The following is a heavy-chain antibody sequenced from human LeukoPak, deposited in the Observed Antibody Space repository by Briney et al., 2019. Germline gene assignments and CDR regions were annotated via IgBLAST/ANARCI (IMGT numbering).Heavy chain of an antibody. CDR2: IYPGDSDT. V-gene: IGHV5-51*01. CDR3: ARHIAAAGNDY. CDR1: GYSFSNYW. J-gene: IGHJ4*02. Sequence: GESLKISCKGSGYSFSNYWIGWVRQMPGKGLEWMGIIYPGDSDTKYSPSFQGQVTISADKSISTAYLQWSSLKASDTAMYYCARHIAAAGNDYWGQGTLVTVSS. D-gene: IGHD6-13*01.